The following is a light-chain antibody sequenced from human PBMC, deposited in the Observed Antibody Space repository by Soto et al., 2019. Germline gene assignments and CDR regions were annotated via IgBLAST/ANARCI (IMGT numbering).Light chain of an antibody. Sequence: QSALTQPASVSGSPGQSITIFCTGTSSDIGRYNYVSWYQQYPGKAPNLMIYEVSNRPSGVSNRFSGSKSGNTASLTISGLQAEDEADYYCNSYSSSSTPYVFGTGTKLTVL. V-gene: IGLV2-14*01. CDR1: SSDIGRYNY. CDR3: NSYSSSSTPYV. J-gene: IGLJ1*01. CDR2: EVS.